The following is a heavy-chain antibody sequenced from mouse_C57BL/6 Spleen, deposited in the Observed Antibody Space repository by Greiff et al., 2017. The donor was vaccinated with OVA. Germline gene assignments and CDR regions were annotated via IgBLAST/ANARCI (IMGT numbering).Heavy chain of an antibody. CDR2: IDPANGNT. CDR1: GFNIKNTY. J-gene: IGHJ2*01. Sequence: EVQLQESVAELVRPGASVKLSCTASGFNIKNTYMHWVKQRPEQGLVWIGRIDPANGNTKYAPNFQGKATITADTSSNTAYLQLSSLTSEDTAIYYCARDYYGSSSYFDYWGQGTTLTVSS. D-gene: IGHD1-1*01. CDR3: ARDYYGSSSYFDY. V-gene: IGHV14-3*01.